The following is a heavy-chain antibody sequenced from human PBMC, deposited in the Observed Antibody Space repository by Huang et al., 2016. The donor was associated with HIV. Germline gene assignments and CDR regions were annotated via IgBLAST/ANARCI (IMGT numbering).Heavy chain of an antibody. Sequence: QVQLVQSGAEVRKPGASVKVSCKASGFPFTNYDFNWVRQATGQGLEGMGWMNPNSGNTGYAQKFQGRVTITRNTSINTAYMELSSLRSEDTAVYYCARARGYYYDGSGFYSRYYFDYWGQGTLVTVSS. D-gene: IGHD3-22*01. CDR1: GFPFTNYD. V-gene: IGHV1-8*03. CDR3: ARARGYYYDGSGFYSRYYFDY. CDR2: MNPNSGNT. J-gene: IGHJ4*02.